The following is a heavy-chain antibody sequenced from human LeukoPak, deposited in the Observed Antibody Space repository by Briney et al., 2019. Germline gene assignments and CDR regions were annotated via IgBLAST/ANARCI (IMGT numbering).Heavy chain of an antibody. Sequence: SETLSLTCTVSGGSISSSSYYWSWIRQPPGKGLEWIGEINHSGSTNYNPSLKSRVTISVDTSKNQFSLKLSSVTAADTAVYYCARGELYYYGSGSPYYYGMDVWGQGTTVTVSS. D-gene: IGHD3-10*01. J-gene: IGHJ6*02. CDR3: ARGELYYYGSGSPYYYGMDV. CDR2: INHSGST. CDR1: GGSISSSSYY. V-gene: IGHV4-39*07.